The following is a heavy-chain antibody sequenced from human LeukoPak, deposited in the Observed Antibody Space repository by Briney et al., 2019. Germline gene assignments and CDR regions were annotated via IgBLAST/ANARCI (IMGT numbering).Heavy chain of an antibody. CDR1: GGSISGYY. Sequence: SETLSLTCTVSGGSISGYYWNWIRQPPGQGLEWIGYTSDSGGHTDSLKSRVAISVDTSKNQFSLKLTSATAADTAVYYCARWHSHGRYFDYWGQGALVTVFS. CDR2: TSDSGG. CDR3: ARWHSHGRYFDY. J-gene: IGHJ4*02. D-gene: IGHD2-21*01. V-gene: IGHV4-59*01.